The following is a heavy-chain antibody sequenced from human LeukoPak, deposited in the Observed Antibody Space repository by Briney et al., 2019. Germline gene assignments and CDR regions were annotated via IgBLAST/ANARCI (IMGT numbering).Heavy chain of an antibody. CDR2: VSAYNGNT. J-gene: IGHJ4*02. V-gene: IGHV1-18*01. Sequence: ASVKVSCKVSDYTFTSYGISWVLQAPGQGLEWMGWVSAYNGNTNYAQKLQGRVTMTTDTSTSTAYMELRSLRSDDTAVYYCARNRRYSYTPYYFDYWGQGTLVTVSS. D-gene: IGHD5-18*01. CDR3: ARNRRYSYTPYYFDY. CDR1: DYTFTSYG.